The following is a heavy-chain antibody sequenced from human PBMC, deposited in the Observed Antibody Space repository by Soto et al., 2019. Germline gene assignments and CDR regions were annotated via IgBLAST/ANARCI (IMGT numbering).Heavy chain of an antibody. D-gene: IGHD2-2*02. CDR3: ARDCSSTNCYIPDY. V-gene: IGHV4-38-2*02. J-gene: IGHJ4*02. CDR2: ISHTGST. CDR1: GFSISSGYY. Sequence: SETLSLTCTVSGFSISSGYYWVWIRQLPGKGLEWIGSISHTGSTYYNPSLKSRVTISVDTSKNQFSLRLRSVTAADTAVYYCARDCSSTNCYIPDYWGQGALVTVSS.